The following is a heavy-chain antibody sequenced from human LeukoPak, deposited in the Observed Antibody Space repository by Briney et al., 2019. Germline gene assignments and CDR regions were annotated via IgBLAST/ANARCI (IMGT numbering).Heavy chain of an antibody. V-gene: IGHV4-4*02. Sequence: SGTLSLTCAVSGGSISSSNWWSWVRPPPGKGLEWIGEIYHSGSTNYNPSLKSRVTISVDKSKNQFSLKLSSVTAADTAVYYCARTYYYDSSGYAPANWFDPWGQGTLVTVSS. CDR3: ARTYYYDSSGYAPANWFDP. CDR1: GGSISSSNW. D-gene: IGHD3-22*01. CDR2: IYHSGST. J-gene: IGHJ5*02.